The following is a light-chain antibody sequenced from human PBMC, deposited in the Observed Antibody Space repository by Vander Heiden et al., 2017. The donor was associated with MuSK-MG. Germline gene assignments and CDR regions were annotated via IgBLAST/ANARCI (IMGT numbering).Light chain of an antibody. V-gene: IGLV2-23*01. Sequence: QSAPSQPASVSGSPGQPTTISCTGTNSDIGKYNLDSWYQQHPGNVHKFLIYESRKRPAGGSGRFSGCKSASTASLTILGVQAEDEDDYYCCSCSDIGILFGGGTKLSVL. J-gene: IGLJ2*01. CDR2: ESR. CDR3: CSCSDIGIL. CDR1: NSDIGKYNL.